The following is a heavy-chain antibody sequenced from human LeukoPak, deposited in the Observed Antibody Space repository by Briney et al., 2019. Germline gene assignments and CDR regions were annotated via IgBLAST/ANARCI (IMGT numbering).Heavy chain of an antibody. CDR3: ARDRALRGVDY. V-gene: IGHV3-11*04. J-gene: IGHJ4*02. CDR2: ISSSGTTT. Sequence: PGGSLRLSCAASGFTFSDYFMTWVRQAPGKGLEWVSYISSSGTTTYFPDSVKGRFTISRDNAKNTLYLQMHSLRAEDTAIYYCARDRALRGVDYWGQGTLVTVSS. CDR1: GFTFSDYF.